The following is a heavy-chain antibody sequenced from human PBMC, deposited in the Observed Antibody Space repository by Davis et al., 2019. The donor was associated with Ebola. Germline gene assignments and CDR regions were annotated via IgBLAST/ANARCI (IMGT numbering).Heavy chain of an antibody. CDR3: ARQGSVYYYDSSGYYTEYFQH. CDR1: GGSVSSGSYY. V-gene: IGHV4-61*01. D-gene: IGHD3-22*01. CDR2: IYYSGST. Sequence: SETLSLTCTVSGGSVSSGSYYWSWIRQPPGKGLEWIGYIYYSGSTNYNPSLKSRVTISVDTSKNQFSLKLSSVTAADTAVYYCARQGSVYYYDSSGYYTEYFQHWGQGTLVTVSS. J-gene: IGHJ1*01.